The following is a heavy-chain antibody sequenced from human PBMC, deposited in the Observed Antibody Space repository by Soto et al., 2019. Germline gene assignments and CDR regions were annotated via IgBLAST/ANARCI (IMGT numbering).Heavy chain of an antibody. CDR1: GFTFSSYA. V-gene: IGHV3-23*01. CDR3: AKASLRVGVISHFDY. J-gene: IGHJ4*02. D-gene: IGHD3-22*01. CDR2: ISGSGGST. Sequence: GGSLRLSCAASGFTFSSYAMSWVRQAPGKGLEWVSAISGSGGSTYYADSVKGRFTISRDNSKNTLYLQMNSLRAEDTAVYYCAKASLRVGVISHFDYWGQGTLVTVSS.